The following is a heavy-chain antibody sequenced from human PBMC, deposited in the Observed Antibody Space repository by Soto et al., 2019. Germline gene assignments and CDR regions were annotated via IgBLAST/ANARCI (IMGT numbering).Heavy chain of an antibody. D-gene: IGHD2-8*01. J-gene: IGHJ4*02. V-gene: IGHV5-10-1*01. CDR2: IDPSDTYT. Sequence: GEDLKISCKGSGYSFTSYWISWERQMPGKGQEWMGSIDPSDTYTNYTPSIQGDVTIAAAKSNSSAFLQWSSLEASAAAMYYCARRGRYCNNGVCFFYFDYWGQGTLVTVSS. CDR1: GYSFTSYW. CDR3: ARRGRYCNNGVCFFYFDY.